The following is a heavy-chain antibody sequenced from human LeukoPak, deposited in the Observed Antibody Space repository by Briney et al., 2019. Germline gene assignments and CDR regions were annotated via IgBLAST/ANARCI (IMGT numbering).Heavy chain of an antibody. Sequence: GGSPRLSCAASGFTFSSYSMNWVRQAPGKGLEWVSYISSSSSTIYYADSVKGRFTISRDNAKNSLYLQMNSLRAEDTAVYYCVLLAAAGNYYGMDVWGQGTTVTVSS. V-gene: IGHV3-48*04. CDR2: ISSSSSTI. D-gene: IGHD6-13*01. CDR3: VLLAAAGNYYGMDV. CDR1: GFTFSSYS. J-gene: IGHJ6*02.